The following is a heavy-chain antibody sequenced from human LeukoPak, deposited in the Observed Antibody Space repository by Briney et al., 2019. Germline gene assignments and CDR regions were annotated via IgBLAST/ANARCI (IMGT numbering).Heavy chain of an antibody. V-gene: IGHV4-34*01. J-gene: IGHJ4*02. CDR2: INHSGST. Sequence: SETLSLTCAVYGGSFSGYYWSWIRQPPGKGLEWIGEINHSGSTNYNPSLKSRVTISVDTSKNQFFLKLSSVTAADTAVYYCARGNPIVVVVAATPYYFDYWGQGTLVTVSS. CDR1: GGSFSGYY. D-gene: IGHD2-15*01. CDR3: ARGNPIVVVVAATPYYFDY.